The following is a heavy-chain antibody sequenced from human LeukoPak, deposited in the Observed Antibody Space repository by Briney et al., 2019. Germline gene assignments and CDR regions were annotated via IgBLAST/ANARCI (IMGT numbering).Heavy chain of an antibody. J-gene: IGHJ5*02. CDR1: GGSISSSSYY. CDR3: ARQSNGILTGYCESENWFDP. V-gene: IGHV4-39*01. Sequence: SETLSLTCTVSGGSISSSSYYWGWIRQPPGKGLEWIGSIYYSGSTYYNPSLKSRVTISVDTSKNQFSLKLSSVTAADTAVYYCARQSNGILTGYCESENWFDPWGQGTLVTVSS. D-gene: IGHD3-9*01. CDR2: IYYSGST.